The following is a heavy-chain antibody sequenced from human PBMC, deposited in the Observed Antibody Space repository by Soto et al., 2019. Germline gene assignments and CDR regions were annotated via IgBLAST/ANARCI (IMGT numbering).Heavy chain of an antibody. CDR1: GVTFSDCY. V-gene: IGHV3-11*01. CDR3: ARVRFGEWGYAMDV. CDR2: ISSSGTSI. Sequence: QVQLVESGGGLVKPGGSLRLSCAVSGVTFSDCYMNWIRQAPGKGLEWVSYISSSGTSINYAGSVKGRFTISRDNAKNPLYLEMNSLRAEDTAMYYCARVRFGEWGYAMDVWGQGTTVTVSS. D-gene: IGHD3-10*01. J-gene: IGHJ6*02.